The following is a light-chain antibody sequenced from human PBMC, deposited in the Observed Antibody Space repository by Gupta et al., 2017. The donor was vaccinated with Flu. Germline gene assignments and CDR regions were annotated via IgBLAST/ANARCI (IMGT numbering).Light chain of an antibody. J-gene: IGKJ4*01. V-gene: IGKV3-11*01. CDR2: DTF. CDR1: QSVSSY. Sequence: ATLSLSPGERATLSCRASQSVSSYLAWYQQKPCQAPRLLIYDTFNRATGIPARFSGSGSGTDFTLTISSLEPEDFAVYYCQQRSSWPQLTFGGGTKVEIK. CDR3: QQRSSWPQLT.